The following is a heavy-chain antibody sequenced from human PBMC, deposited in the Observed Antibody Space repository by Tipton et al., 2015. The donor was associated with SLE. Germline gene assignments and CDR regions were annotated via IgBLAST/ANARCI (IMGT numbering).Heavy chain of an antibody. Sequence: SLRLSCAASGFTFSSYSMNWVRQAPGKGLEWVSSISSSSSYIYYADSVKGRFAISRDNAKNSLYLQMNSLRAEDTAVYYCAKEAASYGSGSLFDYWGQGTLVTVSS. D-gene: IGHD3-10*01. CDR3: AKEAASYGSGSLFDY. CDR1: GFTFSSYS. CDR2: ISSSSSYI. V-gene: IGHV3-21*01. J-gene: IGHJ4*02.